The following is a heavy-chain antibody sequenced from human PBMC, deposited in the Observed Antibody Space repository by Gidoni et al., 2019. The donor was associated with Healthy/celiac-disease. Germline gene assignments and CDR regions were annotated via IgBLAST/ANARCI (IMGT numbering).Heavy chain of an antibody. D-gene: IGHD3-9*01. CDR2: INPNSGGT. Sequence: QVQLVQSGAEVKKPGASVKVSCKASGYTFTGYHLHWVRQAPGQGLEWMGWINPNSGGTNYAQKFQGMVTMTRDTSISTAYMELSRLRSDDTAVYYCARVDLPPKAYRPYYDIFTGYSNWFDPWGQGTLVTVSS. J-gene: IGHJ5*02. CDR1: GYTFTGYH. V-gene: IGHV1-2*02. CDR3: ARVDLPPKAYRPYYDIFTGYSNWFDP.